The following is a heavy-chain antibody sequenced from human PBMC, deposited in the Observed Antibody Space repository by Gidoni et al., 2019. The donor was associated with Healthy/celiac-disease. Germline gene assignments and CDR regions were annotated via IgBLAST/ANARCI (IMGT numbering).Heavy chain of an antibody. CDR1: GGSISSGSYY. CDR3: ARNVPGDI. CDR2: IYTSGST. V-gene: IGHV4-61*02. J-gene: IGHJ3*02. Sequence: QVQLQESGPGLVKPSQTLSLTCTVSGGSISSGSYYWSWIRQPAGKGLEWIGRIYTSGSTNYNPSLTSRVTMSVDTSKNQFSLKLSSVTAADTAVYYCARNVPGDIWGQGTMVTVSS. D-gene: IGHD3-10*02.